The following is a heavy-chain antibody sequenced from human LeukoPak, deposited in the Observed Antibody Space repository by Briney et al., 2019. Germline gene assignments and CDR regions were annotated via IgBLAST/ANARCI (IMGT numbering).Heavy chain of an antibody. J-gene: IGHJ4*02. CDR2: FSGSGGST. D-gene: IGHD6-19*01. CDR1: GFTFSSYA. CDR3: AKDRHSSGWYGSGGY. Sequence: QAGGSLRLSCAASGFTFSSYAMSWVRQAPGKGREWVSAFSGSGGSTYYADPVKGRFTISRDNSKNTLSLQMNSLRAEDTAVYYCAKDRHSSGWYGSGGYWGQGTLVTVSS. V-gene: IGHV3-23*01.